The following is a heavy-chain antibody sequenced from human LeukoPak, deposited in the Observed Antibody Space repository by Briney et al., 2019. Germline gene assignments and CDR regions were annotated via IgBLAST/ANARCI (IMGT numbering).Heavy chain of an antibody. Sequence: GGSLRLSCVASGFTFSSYEMNWVRQAPGKGLEWVADIRSSGSATFYADSVKGRFTISRDNAKNSVYLQMNTLRDEDTAMYYCARTPPNYSGDASDIWGQGTMVTVSS. J-gene: IGHJ3*02. D-gene: IGHD5-24*01. CDR2: IRSSGSAT. CDR3: ARTPPNYSGDASDI. CDR1: GFTFSSYE. V-gene: IGHV3-48*03.